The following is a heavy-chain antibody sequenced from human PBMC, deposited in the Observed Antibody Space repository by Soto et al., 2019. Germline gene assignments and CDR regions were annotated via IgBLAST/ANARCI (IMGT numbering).Heavy chain of an antibody. D-gene: IGHD1-26*01. CDR1: GFTVSSNY. J-gene: IGHJ4*02. V-gene: IGHV3-66*01. CDR2: ISSGGST. CDR3: ARGGGY. Sequence: EVQLVESGGGLVQPGGSLRLSCAASGFTVSSNYMSWVRQAPGKGLEWVSVISSGGSTYYAVSVEGRFSMSRDSSKNALYLQMNSVRAEHTAVYYCARGGGYWGQGTLVTVSS.